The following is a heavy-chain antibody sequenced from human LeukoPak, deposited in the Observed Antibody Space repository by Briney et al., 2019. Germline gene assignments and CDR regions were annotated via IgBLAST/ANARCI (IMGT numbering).Heavy chain of an antibody. Sequence: GGPLRLSCAASGFTFDDYAMHWVRQAPGKGLEWVSLISGDGGTTYSADPVKGRFTISRDNSKNSLYLQMNSLRTEDTALYYCARSLPDYFDYWGQGTLVTVSS. CDR2: ISGDGGTT. V-gene: IGHV3-43*02. J-gene: IGHJ4*02. CDR1: GFTFDDYA. CDR3: ARSLPDYFDY.